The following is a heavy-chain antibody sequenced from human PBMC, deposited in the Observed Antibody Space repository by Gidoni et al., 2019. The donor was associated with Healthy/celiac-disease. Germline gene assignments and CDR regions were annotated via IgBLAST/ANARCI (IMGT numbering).Heavy chain of an antibody. CDR3: AKFRAIFGVGGYYYGMDV. CDR1: GFTFSSSA. J-gene: IGHJ6*02. D-gene: IGHD3-3*01. CDR2: ISGSGGST. Sequence: EVQLLESGGGLVQPGGSLRLSCAASGFTFSSSAMSWVRQAPGKGLEWVSAISGSGGSTYYADSVKGRFTISRDNSKNTLYLQMNSLRAEDTAVYYCAKFRAIFGVGGYYYGMDVWGQGTTVTVSS. V-gene: IGHV3-23*01.